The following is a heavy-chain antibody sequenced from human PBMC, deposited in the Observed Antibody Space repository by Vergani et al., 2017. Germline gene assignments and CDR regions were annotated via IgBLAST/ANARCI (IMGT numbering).Heavy chain of an antibody. CDR2: IKSTFDRGTT. D-gene: IGHD2-21*01. CDR3: TTNPRYCGDGSCYWLRDHHYYGMDV. Sequence: EVQLVETGGGLIQPGGSLRLSCVVSGFSVSNNYMSWVRRTPGKGLEWVGRIKSTFDRGTTDYAAAVKGRFTISRDDSKNTLFLQMNGLKTEDIGVYYCTTNPRYCGDGSCYWLRDHHYYGMDVWGQGTTVTVSS. CDR1: GFSVSNNY. V-gene: IGHV3-15*01. J-gene: IGHJ6*02.